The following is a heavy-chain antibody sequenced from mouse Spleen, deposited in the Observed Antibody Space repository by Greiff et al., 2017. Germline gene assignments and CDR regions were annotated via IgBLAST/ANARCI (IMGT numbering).Heavy chain of an antibody. V-gene: IGHV2-5*01. CDR1: GFSLTSYG. CDR3: AGGSSDWYFDV. J-gene: IGHJ1*03. Sequence: VKLMESGPGLVQPSQSLSITCTVSGFSLTSYGVHWVRQSPGKGLEWLGVIWRGGSTDYNAAFMSRLSITKDNSKSQVFFKMNSLQADDTAIYYCAGGSSDWYFDVWGTGTTVTVSS. CDR2: IWRGGST. D-gene: IGHD1-1*01.